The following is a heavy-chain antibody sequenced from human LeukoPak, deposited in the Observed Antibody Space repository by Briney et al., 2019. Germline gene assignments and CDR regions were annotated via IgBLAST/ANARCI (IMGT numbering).Heavy chain of an antibody. Sequence: PGESLRLSCAASGFTLSNYAMGWVRQAPAKGLEWVSTNSGGGGSTYYADSVKGRFTNSRDSSKNALYLQVNSLRAEDTAVYYCSKEGAGGTRGVFDYWGQGTLVTVSS. CDR3: SKEGAGGTRGVFDY. CDR2: NSGGGGST. V-gene: IGHV3-23*01. J-gene: IGHJ4*02. D-gene: IGHD6-13*01. CDR1: GFTLSNYA.